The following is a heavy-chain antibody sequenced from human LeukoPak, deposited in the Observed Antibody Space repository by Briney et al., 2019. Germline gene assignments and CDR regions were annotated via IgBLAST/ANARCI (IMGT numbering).Heavy chain of an antibody. J-gene: IGHJ6*02. CDR3: ARVCDTTFIAAAGRYGMDV. D-gene: IGHD6-13*01. CDR2: IYYSGST. V-gene: IGHV4-39*07. Sequence: SETLSLTCTVSGGSISSNSYYWGWIRQPPGKGLEWIGSIYYSGSTYYNPSLKSRVTISVDTSKNQFSLKLSSVTAADTAVYYCARVCDTTFIAAAGRYGMDVWGQGTTVTVSS. CDR1: GGSISSNSYY.